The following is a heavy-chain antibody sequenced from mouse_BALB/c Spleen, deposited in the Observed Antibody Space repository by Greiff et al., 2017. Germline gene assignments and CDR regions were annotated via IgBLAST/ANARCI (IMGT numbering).Heavy chain of an antibody. D-gene: IGHD1-1*02. J-gene: IGHJ3*01. CDR3: ARGGGGFAY. CDR1: GYTFTSYV. Sequence: EVKVVESGPELVKPGASVKMSCKASGYTFTSYVMHWVKQKPGQGLEWIGYINPYNDGTKYNEKFKGKATLTSDKSSSTAYMELSSLTSEDSAVYYWARGGGGFAYWGQGTLVTVSA. V-gene: IGHV1-14*01. CDR2: INPYNDGT.